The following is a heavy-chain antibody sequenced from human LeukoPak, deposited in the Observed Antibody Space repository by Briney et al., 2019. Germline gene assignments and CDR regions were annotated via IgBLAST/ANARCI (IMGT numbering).Heavy chain of an antibody. D-gene: IGHD4-11*01. CDR2: IYSGGST. V-gene: IGHV3-53*01. CDR3: ARGSTVTTQPGGYYYYYYMDV. Sequence: GGSLRLSCAASGFTVSSNYMSWVRQAPGKGLEWVSVIYSGGSTYYADSVKGRFTISRDNSKNTLYLQMNSLRAEDTAVYYCARGSTVTTQPGGYYYYYYMDVWGKGTTVTVSS. CDR1: GFTVSSNY. J-gene: IGHJ6*03.